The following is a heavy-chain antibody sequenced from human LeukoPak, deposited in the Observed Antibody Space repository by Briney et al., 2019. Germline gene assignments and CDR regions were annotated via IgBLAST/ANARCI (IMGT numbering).Heavy chain of an antibody. CDR1: GYTFTGYY. Sequence: ASVKVSCKASGYTFTGYYMHWVRQAPGQELELMGRINPNSGGTNYAQKFQGRVTMTRDTSISTAYMELSRLRSDDTAVYYCARDLGITGSKSFDYWGQGTLVTVSS. CDR2: INPNSGGT. J-gene: IGHJ4*02. V-gene: IGHV1-2*06. D-gene: IGHD1/OR15-1a*01. CDR3: ARDLGITGSKSFDY.